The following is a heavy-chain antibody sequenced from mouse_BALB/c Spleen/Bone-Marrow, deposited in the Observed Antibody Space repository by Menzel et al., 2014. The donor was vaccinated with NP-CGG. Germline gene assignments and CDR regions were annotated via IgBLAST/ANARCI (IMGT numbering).Heavy chain of an antibody. CDR3: ARSYYGSSYYFDY. D-gene: IGHD1-1*01. Sequence: VQLQQSGPELVKPGASVKISCKASGYAFSSSWMNWVKQRPGQGLEWIGRIYPGDGDTNYNGKFKGKATLTADKSSSTAYTQLSSLTSVDSAVYFCARSYYGSSYYFDYWGQGTTLTVSS. CDR1: GYAFSSSW. J-gene: IGHJ2*01. CDR2: IYPGDGDT. V-gene: IGHV1-82*01.